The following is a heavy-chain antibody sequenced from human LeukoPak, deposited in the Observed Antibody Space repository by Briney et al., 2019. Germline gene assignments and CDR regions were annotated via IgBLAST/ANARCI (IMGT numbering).Heavy chain of an antibody. D-gene: IGHD3-16*01. CDR1: GYTFTSYY. Sequence: ASVNVSCKASGYTFTSYYMHWVRQAPGQGLEWMGIINPSGGSTSYAQKFQGRVTMTRDTSTSTVYMELSSLRSEDTAVYYCASADWGSYFDYWGQGTLVTVSS. CDR3: ASADWGSYFDY. J-gene: IGHJ4*02. CDR2: INPSGGST. V-gene: IGHV1-46*01.